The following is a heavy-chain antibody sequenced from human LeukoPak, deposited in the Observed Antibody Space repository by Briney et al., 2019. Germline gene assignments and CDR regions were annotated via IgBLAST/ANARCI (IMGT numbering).Heavy chain of an antibody. CDR2: IITIFGTA. CDR1: GGTFSSYA. Sequence: ASVTVSCKASGGTFSSYAISWVRQAPGQGLEWMGGIITIFGTANYAQKFQGRVTITTDESTSTAYMELSSLRSEDTAVYYCASTFGELQPLDPWGQGTLVTVSS. V-gene: IGHV1-69*05. CDR3: ASTFGELQPLDP. D-gene: IGHD3-10*01. J-gene: IGHJ5*02.